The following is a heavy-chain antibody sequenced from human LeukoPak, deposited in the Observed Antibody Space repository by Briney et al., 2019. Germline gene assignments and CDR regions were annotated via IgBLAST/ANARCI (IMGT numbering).Heavy chain of an antibody. CDR2: ISSDGSIH. D-gene: IGHD3-16*01. V-gene: IGHV3-30-3*01. CDR3: AREGEGATDV. J-gene: IGHJ6*02. Sequence: PGRSLRLSCAASGFTFSNYIMHWVRQAPGKGLEWVLGISSDGSIHYYPQSVKDRFTISRDNSENTLYLQMNSLRAEDTALYYCAREGEGATDVWGQGTTVTVSS. CDR1: GFTFSNYI.